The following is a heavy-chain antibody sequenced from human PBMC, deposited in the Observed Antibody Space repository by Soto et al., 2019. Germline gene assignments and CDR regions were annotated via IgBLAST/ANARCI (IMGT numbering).Heavy chain of an antibody. CDR3: ARDITIFGVVTRYMDV. J-gene: IGHJ6*03. D-gene: IGHD3-3*01. V-gene: IGHV4-59*01. CDR2: IYYSGST. Sequence: SETLSLTCTVSGGSISSYYWSWIRQPPGKGLVWIGYIYYSGSTNYNPSLKSRVTISVDTSKNQFSLKLSSVTAADTAVYYCARDITIFGVVTRYMDVWGKGTTVTVSS. CDR1: GGSISSYY.